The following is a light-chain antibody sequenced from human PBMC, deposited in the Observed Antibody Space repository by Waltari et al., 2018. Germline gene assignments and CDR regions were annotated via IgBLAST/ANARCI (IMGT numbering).Light chain of an antibody. Sequence: QSALTQSRSVSGSPGQSVTISCTGTSSDVGGYNYVSWYQQHPGKAPQLMIYDVSKRPSGVPDRFSGSKSGNTASLTISGLQAEDEADYYCCSYAGSYTLVFGGGTKLTVL. CDR2: DVS. V-gene: IGLV2-11*02. CDR3: CSYAGSYTLV. J-gene: IGLJ2*01. CDR1: SSDVGGYNY.